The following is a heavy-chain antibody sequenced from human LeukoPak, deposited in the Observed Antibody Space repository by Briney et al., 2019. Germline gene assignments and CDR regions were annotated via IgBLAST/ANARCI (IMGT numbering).Heavy chain of an antibody. CDR2: INPHSGGT. CDR3: AREGPKRGDPWGDSRPFDP. D-gene: IGHD2-21*02. CDR1: GYTFTGYY. V-gene: IGHV1-2*06. J-gene: IGHJ5*02. Sequence: GASVKVSCKASGYTFTGYYMHWVRQAPGQGLEWMGRINPHSGGTNYAQKFQGRVTMTRDTSISTAYMELSRLRSDDTAVYYCAREGPKRGDPWGDSRPFDPWGQGTLVTVSS.